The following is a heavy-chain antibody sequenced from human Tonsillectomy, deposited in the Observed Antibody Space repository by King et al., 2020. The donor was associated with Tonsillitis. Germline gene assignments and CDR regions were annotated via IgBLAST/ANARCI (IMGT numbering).Heavy chain of an antibody. CDR3: ARDYYDSSGYHRGGY. D-gene: IGHD3-22*01. CDR2: ISTSSSSI. CDR1: GFTFSNYN. J-gene: IGHJ4*02. V-gene: IGHV3-48*04. Sequence: VQLVESGGGLVQPGGSLRLSCAASGFTFSNYNMNWVRQAPGKGLEWVSYISTSSSSIYYADSVKGRFTISRDNAKNSLYLQMNSLRAEDTAVYYCARDYYDSSGYHRGGYWGQGTLVTVSS.